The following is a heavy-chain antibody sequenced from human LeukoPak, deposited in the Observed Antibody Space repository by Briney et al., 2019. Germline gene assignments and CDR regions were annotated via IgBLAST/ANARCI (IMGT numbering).Heavy chain of an antibody. CDR3: APTAEAYTSWWKV. CDR1: GYKFIDDY. Sequence: ASVKASCKASGYKFIDDYMHWVRQAPGQGLEFMGWINPDSGFTNYAQKFKHSVNMTRDTSISTAYLEVRSLTSDDTAVYYCAPTAEAYTSWWKVWGQGTLVTVSS. V-gene: IGHV1-2*02. J-gene: IGHJ4*02. CDR2: INPDSGFT. D-gene: IGHD3-16*01.